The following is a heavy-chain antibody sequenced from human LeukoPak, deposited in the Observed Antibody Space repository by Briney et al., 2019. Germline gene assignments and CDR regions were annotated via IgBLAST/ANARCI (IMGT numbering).Heavy chain of an antibody. Sequence: SETLSLTCTVSGGSISSSSYYWGWIRQPTGKGLEWIWSIYCSGSTYYNPSLKSRVTISVETSKNQFSLKLSSVTAADTAVYYCARRAYDILTGYYPDYWGQGTLVTVSS. CDR3: ARRAYDILTGYYPDY. D-gene: IGHD3-9*01. J-gene: IGHJ4*02. CDR2: IYCSGST. V-gene: IGHV4-39*01. CDR1: GGSISSSSYY.